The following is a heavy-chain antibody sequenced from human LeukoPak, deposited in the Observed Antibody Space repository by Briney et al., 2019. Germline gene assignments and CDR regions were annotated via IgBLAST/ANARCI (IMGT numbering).Heavy chain of an antibody. Sequence: ASVKVSCKASGGTFSSYAISWVRQAPGQGLEWMGRIIPILGIANYAQKFQGRVTITADKSTSTAYMELSSLRSEDTAVYYCARDSWSISIFGLDPDYWGQGTLVTVSS. J-gene: IGHJ4*02. CDR1: GGTFSSYA. V-gene: IGHV1-69*04. CDR3: ARDSWSISIFGLDPDY. D-gene: IGHD3-3*01. CDR2: IIPILGIA.